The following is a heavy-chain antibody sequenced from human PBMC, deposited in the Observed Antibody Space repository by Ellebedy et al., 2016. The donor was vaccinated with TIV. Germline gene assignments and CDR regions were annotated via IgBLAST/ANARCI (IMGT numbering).Heavy chain of an antibody. V-gene: IGHV3-21*01. J-gene: IGHJ4*02. D-gene: IGHD1-26*01. CDR2: SSSSYI. Sequence: SSSSYIYYADSVKGRFTISRDDAKNSLYLQMNSLRAEDTAVYYAYSGGYWGQGTLVTVSS. CDR3: YSGGY.